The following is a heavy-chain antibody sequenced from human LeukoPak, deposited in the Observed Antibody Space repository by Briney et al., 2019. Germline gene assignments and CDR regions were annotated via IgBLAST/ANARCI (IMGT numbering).Heavy chain of an antibody. V-gene: IGHV1-24*01. J-gene: IGHJ4*02. Sequence: EASVKVSCKVSGYTLTELSMHWVRQAPGKGLEWMGGFDPEDGERIYAEKFQGRVTMTEDTSTDTAYMEVSSLTSEDTAVYYCATGYTSTWYIDTWGQGTLVTVSS. CDR3: ATGYTSTWYIDT. D-gene: IGHD6-13*01. CDR2: FDPEDGER. CDR1: GYTLTELS.